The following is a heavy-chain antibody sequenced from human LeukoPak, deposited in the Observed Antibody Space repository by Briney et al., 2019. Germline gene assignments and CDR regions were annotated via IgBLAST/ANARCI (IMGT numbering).Heavy chain of an antibody. CDR2: IYSGGST. CDR3: AKMLGTRAYYFDY. V-gene: IGHV3-23*03. D-gene: IGHD1-1*01. Sequence: GSLRLSCAASGFTFSSYAMSWVRQAPGKGLEWVSVIYSGGSTYYADSVKGRFTISRDNSKNTLYLQMNSLRAEDTAVYYCAKMLGTRAYYFDYWGQGTLVTVSS. CDR1: GFTFSSYA. J-gene: IGHJ4*02.